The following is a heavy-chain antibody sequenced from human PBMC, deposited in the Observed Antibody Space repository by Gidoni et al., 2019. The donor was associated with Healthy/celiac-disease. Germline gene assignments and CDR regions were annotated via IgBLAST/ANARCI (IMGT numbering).Heavy chain of an antibody. CDR3: ARGGHYYDSSGYMNPLDY. Sequence: QVQLVQSGAEVKQPGASVKVSCKASGYTFTGYYMHWVRQAPGQGLAWMGWITPNSGGTNYAQKFQGWVTMTRDTSISTAYMELSRLRSDDTAVYYCARGGHYYDSSGYMNPLDYWGQGTLVTVSS. CDR1: GYTFTGYY. CDR2: ITPNSGGT. J-gene: IGHJ4*02. D-gene: IGHD3-22*01. V-gene: IGHV1-2*04.